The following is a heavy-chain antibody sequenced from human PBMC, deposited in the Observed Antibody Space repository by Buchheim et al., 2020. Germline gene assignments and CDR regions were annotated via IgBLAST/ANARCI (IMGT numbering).Heavy chain of an antibody. D-gene: IGHD3-9*01. V-gene: IGHV4-39*01. CDR2: MYYDETA. J-gene: IGHJ4*02. Sequence: QLQLQESGPGLVRPSETLSLTCTVSGDSIRSASHNWGWIRQAPGKGLEWIGNMYYDETAYYNPSLQSRVTISLAMSANQFPLKLNSLTAADTAVYYCAAIRRTGYYYIEYWGQGT. CDR1: GDSIRSASHN. CDR3: AAIRRTGYYYIEY.